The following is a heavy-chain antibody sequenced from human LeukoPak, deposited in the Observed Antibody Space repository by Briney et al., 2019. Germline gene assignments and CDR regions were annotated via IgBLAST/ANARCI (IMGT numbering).Heavy chain of an antibody. CDR3: ATSYSRSSVYFYYGLDF. CDR2: VYPGDSNT. CDR1: GYSFTSYW. V-gene: IGHV5-51*01. J-gene: IGHJ6*02. Sequence: GESLRISCKGSGYSFTSYWISWVRQMPGKGLEWMGVVYPGDSNTRYSPSFQGQVTISADKSISIAFLQWSSLKASDTAMYYCATSYSRSSVYFYYGLDFWGQGTTVTVSS. D-gene: IGHD6-6*01.